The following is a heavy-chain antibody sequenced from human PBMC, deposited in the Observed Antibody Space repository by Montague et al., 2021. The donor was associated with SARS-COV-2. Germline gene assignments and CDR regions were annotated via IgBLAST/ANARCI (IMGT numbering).Heavy chain of an antibody. J-gene: IGHJ4*02. Sequence: SETLSLTCAVYGGSFSAHSWSWIRQSPGKGLEWIGEINHRGSTTYMSSLKSRVTMSVDTSKNQFSLKLSSVTAADTAVYYCARGARQAYGFRLGSFDSWGQGTLVTVSS. CDR2: INHRGST. CDR3: ARGARQAYGFRLGSFDS. D-gene: IGHD3-10*01. CDR1: GGSFSAHS. V-gene: IGHV4-34*01.